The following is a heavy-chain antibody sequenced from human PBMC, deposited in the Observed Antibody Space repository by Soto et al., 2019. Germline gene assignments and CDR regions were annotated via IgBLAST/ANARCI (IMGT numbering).Heavy chain of an antibody. J-gene: IGHJ3*02. D-gene: IGHD2-21*02. CDR1: GGTFSSYA. Sequence: QVQLVQSGAEVKKPGSSVKVSCKASGGTFSSYAISWVRQAPGQGLEWMGGIIPIFGTANYAQKFQGRVTITADESTSTAYMELSSLRSEDTAVYYCAVLGGGYCGGDFYRIDAFDIWGQGTMVTVSS. V-gene: IGHV1-69*01. CDR3: AVLGGGYCGGDFYRIDAFDI. CDR2: IIPIFGTA.